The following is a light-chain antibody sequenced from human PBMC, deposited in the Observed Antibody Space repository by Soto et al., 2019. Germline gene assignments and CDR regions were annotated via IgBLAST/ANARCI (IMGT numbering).Light chain of an antibody. CDR1: QSLLHSNGYNY. Sequence: DIVMTQSPLSLPVTPGEPASISCRSSQSLLHSNGYNYLDWYLQKPGQSPQLLIYLGSNRSSGVPDRFSGSGSGTDITLKISRVEAEDVEVYYCVQALQTPYTFGQGTKLEIK. CDR3: VQALQTPYT. J-gene: IGKJ2*01. V-gene: IGKV2-28*01. CDR2: LGS.